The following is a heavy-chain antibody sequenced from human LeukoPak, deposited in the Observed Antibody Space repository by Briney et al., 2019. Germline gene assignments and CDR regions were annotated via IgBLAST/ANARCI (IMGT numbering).Heavy chain of an antibody. CDR3: ARSSGAPPAGSIVVVTATGDWFDP. Sequence: SETLSLTCTVSGGSINSSSHHWDWIRQPPGQGLEWIGSIFYSGSMYYSPSLKSRVTISVDTSKNQFSLKLSSVTAADTAVYYCARSSGAPPAGSIVVVTATGDWFDPWGQGTLVTVSS. D-gene: IGHD2-21*02. J-gene: IGHJ5*02. CDR2: IFYSGSM. CDR1: GGSINSSSHH. V-gene: IGHV4-39*07.